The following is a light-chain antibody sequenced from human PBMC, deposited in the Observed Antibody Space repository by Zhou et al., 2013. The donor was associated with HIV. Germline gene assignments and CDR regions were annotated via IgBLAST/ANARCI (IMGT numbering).Light chain of an antibody. Sequence: VVLTQSPATLSLSPGERATLSCRASQSVGIELAWYQHKRGQAPSLLIYDASNRATGAPDRFSGSGSGTDFTLTISSLQPEDFAVYYCQHYGVSPYTFGPGTKLEI. CDR1: QSVGIE. V-gene: IGKV3-11*01. J-gene: IGKJ2*01. CDR3: QHYGVSPYT. CDR2: DAS.